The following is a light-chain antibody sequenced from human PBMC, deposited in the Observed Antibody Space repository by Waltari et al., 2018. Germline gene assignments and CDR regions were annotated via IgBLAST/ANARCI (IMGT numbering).Light chain of an antibody. J-gene: IGKJ1*01. V-gene: IGKV4-1*01. Sequence: DIQMTQSPDSLAVSLGERATINCKSSQSVFYSSNNKNYLGWYKQKPGQPPKLLISRASSREPGVPDRFSGSGSVTNFHLTISSLQSEDAAVYYCQQYYSNPWTFGQGTKVQI. CDR1: QSVFYSSNNKNY. CDR2: RAS. CDR3: QQYYSNPWT.